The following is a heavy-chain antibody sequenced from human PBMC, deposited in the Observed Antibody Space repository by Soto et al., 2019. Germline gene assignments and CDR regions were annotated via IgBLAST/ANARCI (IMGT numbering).Heavy chain of an antibody. V-gene: IGHV3-30*18. CDR3: AKDRGSGWYGDEQHWFDP. CDR2: ISYDGSNK. CDR1: GFTFSSYG. Sequence: GGSLRLSCAASGFTFSSYGMHWVRQAPGKGLEWVAVISYDGSNKYYADSVKGRFTISRDNSKNTLYLQMNSLRAEDTAVYYCAKDRGSGWYGDEQHWFDPWGQGTLVTVSS. D-gene: IGHD6-19*01. J-gene: IGHJ5*02.